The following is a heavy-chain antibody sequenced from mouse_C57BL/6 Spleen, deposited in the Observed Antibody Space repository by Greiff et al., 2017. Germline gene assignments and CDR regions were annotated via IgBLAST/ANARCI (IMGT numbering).Heavy chain of an antibody. V-gene: IGHV1-64*01. D-gene: IGHD2-4*01. CDR2: IHPNSGST. CDR3: ATDDYDWYFDV. CDR1: GYTFTSYW. Sequence: QVQLQQPGAELVKPGASVKLSCKASGYTFTSYWMHWVKQRPGQGLEWIGMIHPNSGSTNYNEKFKSKATLTVDKSSSTAYMQLSSLTSEDSAVYYCATDDYDWYFDVWGTGTTVTVSS. J-gene: IGHJ1*03.